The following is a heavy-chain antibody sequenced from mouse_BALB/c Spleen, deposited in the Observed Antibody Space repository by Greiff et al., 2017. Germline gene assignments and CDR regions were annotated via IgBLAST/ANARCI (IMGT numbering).Heavy chain of an antibody. CDR2: IWSGGST. J-gene: IGHJ4*01. CDR1: GFSLTSYG. V-gene: IGHV2-4-1*01. D-gene: IGHD2-3*01. CDR3: ARNGYDLYAMDY. Sequence: VMLVESGPGLVQPSQSLSITCTVSGFSLTSYGVHWVRQSPGKGLEWLGVIWSGGSTDYNAAFISRLSISKDNSKSQVFFKMNSLQADDTAIYCCARNGYDLYAMDYWGQGTSVTVSS.